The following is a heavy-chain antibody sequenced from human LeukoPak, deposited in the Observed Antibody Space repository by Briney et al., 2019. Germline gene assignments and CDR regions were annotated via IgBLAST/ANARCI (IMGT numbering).Heavy chain of an antibody. J-gene: IGHJ4*02. CDR2: INPNSGGT. Sequence: ASVKVSCKASGYTFTDYYIHWVRQAPGQGLEWMGRINPNSGGTDYAPKFQGRVTMTRDTSISTAYMDLSRLRSDDMAVYYCARVAPSRGGNSGGDYWGQGTLVTVSS. CDR1: GYTFTDYY. D-gene: IGHD4-23*01. CDR3: ARVAPSRGGNSGGDY. V-gene: IGHV1-2*06.